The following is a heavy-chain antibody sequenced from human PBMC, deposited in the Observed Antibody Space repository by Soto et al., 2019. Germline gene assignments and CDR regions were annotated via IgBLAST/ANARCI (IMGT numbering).Heavy chain of an antibody. Sequence: WGSLRLSCAASGFTFSSYAMSWVRQVPGKGLEWVPAISGGGGTTFYAASVKGRFTISRDNSKNTLYVQVNSLRPEDKAVYYCAKGILSATIGPYAMDVWGQGTTVTVSS. CDR2: ISGGGGTT. CDR1: GFTFSSYA. J-gene: IGHJ6*02. CDR3: AKGILSATIGPYAMDV. V-gene: IGHV3-23*01. D-gene: IGHD3-16*01.